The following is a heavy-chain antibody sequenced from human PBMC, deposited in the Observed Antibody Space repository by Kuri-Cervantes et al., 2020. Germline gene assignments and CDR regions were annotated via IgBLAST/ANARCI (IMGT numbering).Heavy chain of an antibody. J-gene: IGHJ3*02. V-gene: IGHV1-3*02. D-gene: IGHD2-2*01. CDR2: SNAGNGNT. CDR3: ALLGSIVVVPAASPEAFDI. Sequence: VRQAPGQRVEWMGWSNAGNGNTKYSQEFQGRVTITRDTSASTAYMELSSLRSEDMAVYYCALLGSIVVVPAASPEAFDIWGQGTMVTVSS.